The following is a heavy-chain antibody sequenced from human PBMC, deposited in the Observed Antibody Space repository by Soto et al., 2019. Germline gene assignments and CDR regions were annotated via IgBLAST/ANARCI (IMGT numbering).Heavy chain of an antibody. CDR3: ARAWYDFWSGHRVPRGPYGMDV. CDR1: GGTFSSYA. CDR2: IIPIFGTA. J-gene: IGHJ6*02. D-gene: IGHD3-3*01. V-gene: IGHV1-69*01. Sequence: QVQLVQSGAEVKKPGSSVKVSCKASGGTFSSYAISWVRQAPGQGLEWMGVIIPIFGTANYAQKFQGRVTITADESTSTAYMELSSLRSEDTAVYYCARAWYDFWSGHRVPRGPYGMDVWGQGTTVNVSS.